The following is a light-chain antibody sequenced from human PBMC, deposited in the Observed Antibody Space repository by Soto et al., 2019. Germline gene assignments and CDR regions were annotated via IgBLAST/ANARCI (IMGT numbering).Light chain of an antibody. Sequence: DIHMTQSPSSLSAFVGYIFTITCRASQSIGNFLNWYQQRPVKAPELLIYAASNLQSGVPSRFSGSGSGTAFTLTISSLKTEDFATYYCQQSYSTHAWTFGQGTKVDIK. V-gene: IGKV1-39*01. CDR2: AAS. CDR1: QSIGNF. CDR3: QQSYSTHAWT. J-gene: IGKJ1*01.